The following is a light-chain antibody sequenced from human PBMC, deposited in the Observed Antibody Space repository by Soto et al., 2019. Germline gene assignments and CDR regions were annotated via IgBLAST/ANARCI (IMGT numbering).Light chain of an antibody. CDR2: GAS. V-gene: IGKV3-20*01. CDR1: QSVTGSY. CDR3: QQYGGSPRT. J-gene: IGKJ1*01. Sequence: EIVLTQSPGTLSLSPGERATLSCRASQSVTGSYLAWYQQKPGQAPRLLIYGASSRATGIPDRFSGSESGKDFTLTSARREPKDFAVYYCQQYGGSPRTFAQETKVE.